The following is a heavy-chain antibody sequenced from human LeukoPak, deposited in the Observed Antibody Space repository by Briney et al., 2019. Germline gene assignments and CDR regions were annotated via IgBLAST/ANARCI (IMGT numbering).Heavy chain of an antibody. D-gene: IGHD3-16*01. V-gene: IGHV3-21*01. CDR2: ISSSSSYI. CDR3: ARDNPGGAFTFGGVPLSRTGGGFDY. CDR1: GFTFSSYS. Sequence: GGSLRLSCAASGFTFSSYSMNWVRQAPGKGLEWVSSISSSSSYIYYADSVKGRFTISRDNAKNSLYLQMNSLRAEDTAVYYCARDNPGGAFTFGGVPLSRTGGGFDYWGQGTLVTVSS. J-gene: IGHJ4*02.